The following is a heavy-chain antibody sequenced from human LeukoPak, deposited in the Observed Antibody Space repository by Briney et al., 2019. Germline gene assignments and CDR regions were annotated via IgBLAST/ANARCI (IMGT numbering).Heavy chain of an antibody. D-gene: IGHD3-10*01. J-gene: IGHJ5*02. Sequence: SETLSLTCTVSGGSINGYYWSWIRQPAGKGLEWIGRIYTSGTTNYNPSLKSRVTMSVDTSKNQFSLKLSSVTAADTAVYYCAKSWWFGEFNWFDPWGQGTLVTVSS. V-gene: IGHV4-4*07. CDR2: IYTSGTT. CDR1: GGSINGYY. CDR3: AKSWWFGEFNWFDP.